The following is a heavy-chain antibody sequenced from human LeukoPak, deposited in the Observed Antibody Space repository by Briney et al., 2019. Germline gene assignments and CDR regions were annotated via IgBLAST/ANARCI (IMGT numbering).Heavy chain of an antibody. D-gene: IGHD6-19*01. CDR2: ISGSGGST. Sequence: PGGSLRLSCAASGFTFSSYAMSWVRQAPGKGLEWVSSISGSGGSTYYADSVKGRFTISRDNSKNTLYLQMNSLRAEDTAVYYCAKAEYSSGWYDAFDIWGQGTMVTVSS. CDR3: AKAEYSSGWYDAFDI. J-gene: IGHJ3*02. V-gene: IGHV3-23*01. CDR1: GFTFSSYA.